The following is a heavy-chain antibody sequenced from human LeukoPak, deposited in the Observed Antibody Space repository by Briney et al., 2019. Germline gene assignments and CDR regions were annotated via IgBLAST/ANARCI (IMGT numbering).Heavy chain of an antibody. CDR1: GFTFSNYS. V-gene: IGHV3-21*04. D-gene: IGHD4/OR15-4a*01. CDR2: ISTSSSYI. J-gene: IGHJ4*02. Sequence: GGSLRLSCEASGFTFSNYSMNWVRQAPGKGLEWVSSISTSSSYIYYADSLKGRFTISRDNAKNSLYLQMNSLRAEDTALYYCARRAGAYSHPYDYWGQGTLVTVSS. CDR3: ARRAGAYSHPYDY.